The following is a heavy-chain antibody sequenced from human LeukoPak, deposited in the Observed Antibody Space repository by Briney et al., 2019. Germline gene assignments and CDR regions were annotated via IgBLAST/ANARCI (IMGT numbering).Heavy chain of an antibody. D-gene: IGHD6-19*01. J-gene: IGHJ4*02. CDR2: IKQDGSEK. CDR1: GFTFSDYY. Sequence: PGGSLRLSCAASGFTFSDYYMSWIRQAPGKGLEWVANIKQDGSEKYYVDSVKGRFTISRDNAKNSLYLQMNSLRAEDTAVYYCASGPQWLVPGIDYWGQGTLVTVSS. CDR3: ASGPQWLVPGIDY. V-gene: IGHV3-7*01.